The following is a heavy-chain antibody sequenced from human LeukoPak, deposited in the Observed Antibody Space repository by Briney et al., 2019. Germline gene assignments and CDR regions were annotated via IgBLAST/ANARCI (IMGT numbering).Heavy chain of an antibody. D-gene: IGHD5-18*01. CDR1: GFTFSSYA. Sequence: GGSLRLSCSASGFTFSSYAMHWVRQAPGKGLEYVSAISSNGGSTYYADSVKGRFTISRDNSKNTLHLQMSSLRAEDTAVYYCVKDGWIQLWLRFDYFDYWGQGTLVTVSS. CDR3: VKDGWIQLWLRFDYFDY. CDR2: ISSNGGST. J-gene: IGHJ4*02. V-gene: IGHV3-64D*06.